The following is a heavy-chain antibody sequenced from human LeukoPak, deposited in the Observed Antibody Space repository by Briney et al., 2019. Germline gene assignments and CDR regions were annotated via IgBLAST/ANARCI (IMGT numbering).Heavy chain of an antibody. CDR2: IKQDGSEK. D-gene: IGHD3-22*01. V-gene: IGHV3-7*01. J-gene: IGHJ4*02. Sequence: PGGSLRLSCAASGFTFSSYWMSWVRQAPGMGLEWVANIKQDGSEKYYVDSVKGRFTISRDNAKNSLYLQMNSLRAEDTAVYYCAARDYDSSGYQDYWGQGTLVTVSS. CDR3: AARDYDSSGYQDY. CDR1: GFTFSSYW.